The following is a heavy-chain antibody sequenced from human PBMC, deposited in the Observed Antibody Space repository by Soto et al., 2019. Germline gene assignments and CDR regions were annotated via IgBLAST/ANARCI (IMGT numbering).Heavy chain of an antibody. D-gene: IGHD3-3*01. CDR2: IIPIFGTA. CDR3: AKGDDFIIPTLGD. Sequence: SVKVSCKASGCTFSSYAISWVRQAPGQGLEWMGGIIPIFGTANYAQKFQGRVTITADESTSTAYMELSSLRSEDTAVYYCAKGDDFIIPTLGDWGQGTLLTVSS. J-gene: IGHJ4*02. V-gene: IGHV1-69*13. CDR1: GCTFSSYA.